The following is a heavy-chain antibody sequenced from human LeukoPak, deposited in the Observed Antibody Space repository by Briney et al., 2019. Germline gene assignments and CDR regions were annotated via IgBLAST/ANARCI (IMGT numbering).Heavy chain of an antibody. D-gene: IGHD3-9*01. J-gene: IGHJ6*03. CDR3: ARGGRNTYYDILTGYYRSSGMDV. V-gene: IGHV3-48*03. CDR1: GFTFSTYE. Sequence: GGSLRLSCAASGFTFSTYEMNWVRQAPGKGLEWVSYISSSGSTIYYADSVKGRFTISRDNAKNSLYLQMNSLRAEDTAVYYCARGGRNTYYDILTGYYRSSGMDVWGKGTTVTISS. CDR2: ISSSGSTI.